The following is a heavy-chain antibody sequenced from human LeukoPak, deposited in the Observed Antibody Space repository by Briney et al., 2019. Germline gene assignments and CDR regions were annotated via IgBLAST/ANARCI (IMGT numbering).Heavy chain of an antibody. V-gene: IGHV3-64D*09. CDR3: VRESAYYDY. CDR2: ISSNGAST. J-gene: IGHJ4*02. Sequence: GESLRLSCSASGFTFSAYPMHWVRQAPGKGLEYVSAISSNGASTYYAGSLKGRFTISRDNSKNTLYLQMSSLRPEDTALYYCVRESAYYDYWGQGTLVTVSS. CDR1: GFTFSAYP. D-gene: IGHD3-22*01.